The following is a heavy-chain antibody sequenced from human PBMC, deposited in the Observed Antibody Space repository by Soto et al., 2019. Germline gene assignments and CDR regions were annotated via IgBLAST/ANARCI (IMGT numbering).Heavy chain of an antibody. CDR3: ASTYSSSWFDP. V-gene: IGHV4-39*01. D-gene: IGHD6-13*01. CDR2: IYYSGST. Sequence: QLQLQESGPGLVKPSETLSLTCTVSGGSISSSSYYWGWIRQPPGKGLEWIGSIYYSGSTYYNPSLKSPATIAVEPSKNQFSLKLSSVTAAGTAVYYCASTYSSSWFDPWGQGNLVTVSS. J-gene: IGHJ5*02. CDR1: GGSISSSSYY.